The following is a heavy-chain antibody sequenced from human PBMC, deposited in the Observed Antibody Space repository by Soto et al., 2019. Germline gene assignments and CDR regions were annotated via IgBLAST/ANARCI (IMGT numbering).Heavy chain of an antibody. D-gene: IGHD6-13*01. Sequence: ASVKVSCKASGYTFTSYGISWVRQAPGQGLEWMGWISAYNGNTNYAQKLQGRVTMTTDTSTSTAYMELRSLRSDDTAVYYCARYFGYSSTNYYYGMDVWGQGTTVTVSS. V-gene: IGHV1-18*04. CDR2: ISAYNGNT. J-gene: IGHJ6*02. CDR1: GYTFTSYG. CDR3: ARYFGYSSTNYYYGMDV.